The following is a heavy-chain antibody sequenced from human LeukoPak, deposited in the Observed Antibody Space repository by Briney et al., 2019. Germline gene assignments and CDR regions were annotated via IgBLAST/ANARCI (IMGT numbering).Heavy chain of an antibody. V-gene: IGHV1-18*01. CDR1: GYTFTSYG. D-gene: IGHD2-2*01. CDR3: ARVHRGRVCSSTSCYTRNNNWFDP. J-gene: IGHJ5*02. Sequence: ASVKVSCKASGYTFTSYGISWVRQAPGQGLEWMGWISAYNGNTNYAQKLQGRVTMTTDTSTSTAYMELRSLRSDDTAVYYCARVHRGRVCSSTSCYTRNNNWFDPWGQGTLVTVSS. CDR2: ISAYNGNT.